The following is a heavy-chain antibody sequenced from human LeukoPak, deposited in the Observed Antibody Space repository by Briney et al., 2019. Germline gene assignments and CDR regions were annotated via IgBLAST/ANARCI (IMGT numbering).Heavy chain of an antibody. J-gene: IGHJ5*02. D-gene: IGHD2-21*02. CDR3: ARDRHIVVVTARRGNWFDP. CDR1: GGSISSYY. Sequence: SETLSLTCTVSGGSISSYYWSWIRQPAGKGLEWIGRIYTSGSTNYSPSLKSRVTMSVDTSKNQFSLKLSSVTAADTAVYYCARDRHIVVVTARRGNWFDPWGQGTLVTVSS. CDR2: IYTSGST. V-gene: IGHV4-4*07.